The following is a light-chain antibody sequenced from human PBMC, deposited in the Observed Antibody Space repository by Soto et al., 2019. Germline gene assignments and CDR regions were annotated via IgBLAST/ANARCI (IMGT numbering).Light chain of an antibody. Sequence: DIVLTQSPGTLSLSPGERATFSCRASQSVSNNYLAWYQQKPGRTPRLLVSSVSTRATGIPDRFSGSGSGTDFTLTISRLEPEDFAVYYCQHYGSSPPLYTFGPGTKLEI. CDR1: QSVSNNY. CDR2: SVS. CDR3: QHYGSSPPLYT. V-gene: IGKV3-20*01. J-gene: IGKJ2*01.